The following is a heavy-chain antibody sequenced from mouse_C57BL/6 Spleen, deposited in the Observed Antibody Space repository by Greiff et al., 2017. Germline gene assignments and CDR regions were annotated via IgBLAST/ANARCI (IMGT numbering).Heavy chain of an antibody. V-gene: IGHV1-22*01. CDR3: ARSGDYSNYLFAY. J-gene: IGHJ3*01. Sequence: EVQLQQSGPELVKPGASVKMSCTASGYTFTDYNMHWVKQSHGKSLEWIGYINPNNGGTSYTQKFKGKATLTVNKSSSTAYMERRSLTSEDSAVYYCARSGDYSNYLFAYWGQGTLVTVSA. D-gene: IGHD2-5*01. CDR1: GYTFTDYN. CDR2: INPNNGGT.